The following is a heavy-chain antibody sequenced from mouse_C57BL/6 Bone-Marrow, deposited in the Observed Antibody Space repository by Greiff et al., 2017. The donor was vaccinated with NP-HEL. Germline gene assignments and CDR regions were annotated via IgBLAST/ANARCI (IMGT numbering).Heavy chain of an antibody. D-gene: IGHD2-3*01. Sequence: VQLQQSGAELARPGASVKLSCKASGYTFTSYGISWVKQRTGQGLEWIGEIYPRSGNTYYNEKFKGKATLTADKSSSTAYMQLSSLTSEDSAVYYCAREGWLLPDYAMDYWGQGTSVTVSS. CDR3: AREGWLLPDYAMDY. CDR1: GYTFTSYG. J-gene: IGHJ4*01. CDR2: IYPRSGNT. V-gene: IGHV1-81*01.